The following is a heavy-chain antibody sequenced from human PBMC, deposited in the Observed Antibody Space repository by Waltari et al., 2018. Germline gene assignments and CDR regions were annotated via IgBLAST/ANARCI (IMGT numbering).Heavy chain of an antibody. J-gene: IGHJ6*02. CDR2: IYPGHSDT. D-gene: IGHD2-2*01. CDR3: ARHAYCGSTTCYYSYGMDV. Sequence: EVQLVQSGAEVKKPGESLKISGKGSGDSFTTYWIGWVRQMPGKGLEWMGIIYPGHSDTRYSPSFQGQVTISADQSISTAYLQWSSLKASDTAMYYCARHAYCGSTTCYYSYGMDVWGQGTTVTVSS. CDR1: GDSFTTYW. V-gene: IGHV5-51*01.